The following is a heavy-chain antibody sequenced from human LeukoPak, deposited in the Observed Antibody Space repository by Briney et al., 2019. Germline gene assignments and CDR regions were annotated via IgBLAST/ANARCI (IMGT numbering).Heavy chain of an antibody. CDR2: IHGGGDVT. V-gene: IGHV3-23*01. CDR1: GFTFTNYA. J-gene: IGHJ4*02. Sequence: GGSLRLSCAASGFTFTNYAMNWVRQAPEKGLEWVSTIHGGGDVTYYADSVKGRFTISRDNSRNTLYLQMNSLRAEDTAVYYCANQGETLVATIGLYFDYWGQGTLVTVSS. CDR3: ANQGETLVATIGLYFDY. D-gene: IGHD5-12*01.